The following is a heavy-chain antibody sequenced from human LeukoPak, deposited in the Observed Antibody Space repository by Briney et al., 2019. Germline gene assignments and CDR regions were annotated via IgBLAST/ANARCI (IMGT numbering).Heavy chain of an antibody. CDR1: GYTFTDYY. CDR3: ARANFLYCSSTTCLFDY. CDR2: INPNDGDT. D-gene: IGHD2-2*01. V-gene: IGHV1-2*02. J-gene: IGHJ4*02. Sequence: ASVKVSCKASGYTFTDYYMHWVRQAPGQGLEWMGWINPNDGDTNYAQKFQGRVTMTRDTSISTAHMEVSRLRSDDTAVYYCARANFLYCSSTTCLFDYWGQGTLVTVSS.